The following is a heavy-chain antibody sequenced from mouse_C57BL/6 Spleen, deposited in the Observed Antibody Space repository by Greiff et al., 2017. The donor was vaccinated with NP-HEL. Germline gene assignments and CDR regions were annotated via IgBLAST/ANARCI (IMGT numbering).Heavy chain of an antibody. V-gene: IGHV5-9-1*02. J-gene: IGHJ4*01. CDR2: ISSGGDYI. CDR1: GFTFSSYA. CDR3: TRDGVKDAMDY. Sequence: EVKLMESGEGLVKPGGSLKLSCAASGFTFSSYAMSWVRQTPEKRLEWVAYISSGGDYIYYADTVKGRFTISRDNARNTLYLQMSSLKSEDTAMYYCTRDGVKDAMDYWGQGTSVTVSS. D-gene: IGHD1-3*01.